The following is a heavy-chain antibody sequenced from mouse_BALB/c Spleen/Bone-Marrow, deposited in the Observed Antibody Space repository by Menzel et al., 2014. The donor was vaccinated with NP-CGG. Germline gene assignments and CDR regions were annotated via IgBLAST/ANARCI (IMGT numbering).Heavy chain of an antibody. CDR3: SRLGYYGGFAH. V-gene: IGHV4-1*02. CDR2: INPDSSTI. J-gene: IGHJ3*01. D-gene: IGHD2-3*01. CDR1: GFDFSRYW. Sequence: EVQLVESGGGLVQPGGSLKLSCAASGFDFSRYWMSWVRQAPGKGLLWIGEINPDSSTINYTPSLKDKFIISRDNAKNTLYLQMSKVRSEDTGLYYCSRLGYYGGFAHWGQGTLVTVSA.